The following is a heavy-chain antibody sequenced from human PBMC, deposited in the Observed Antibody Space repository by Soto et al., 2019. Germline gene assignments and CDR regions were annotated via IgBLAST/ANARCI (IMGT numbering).Heavy chain of an antibody. J-gene: IGHJ6*02. CDR3: ARETAVAAPFWMDV. V-gene: IGHV4-59*01. CDR2: IYYSGST. D-gene: IGHD6-19*01. CDR1: GGSISSYY. Sequence: SETLSLTCTVSGGSISSYYWSWIRQPPGKGLEWIGYIYYSGSTNYNPSLKSRVTISVDTSKNQFSLKLSSVTAADTAVYYCARETAVAAPFWMDVWGQGTMVTVSS.